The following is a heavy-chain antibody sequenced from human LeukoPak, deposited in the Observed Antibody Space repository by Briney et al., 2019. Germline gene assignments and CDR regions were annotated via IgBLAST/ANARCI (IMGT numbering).Heavy chain of an antibody. D-gene: IGHD2-15*01. Sequence: SETLSLTCTVSGGSISSSSYYWGWIRQPPRKGLEWIGSIYYSGSTYYNPSLKSRVTISVDTSKNQFSLKLSSVTAADTAVYYCARTARYCSGGSCLNWFDPWGQGTLVTVSS. J-gene: IGHJ5*02. V-gene: IGHV4-39*07. CDR1: GGSISSSSYY. CDR3: ARTARYCSGGSCLNWFDP. CDR2: IYYSGST.